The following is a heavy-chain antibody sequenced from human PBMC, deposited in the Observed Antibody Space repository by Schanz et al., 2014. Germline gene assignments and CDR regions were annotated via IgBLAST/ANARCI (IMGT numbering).Heavy chain of an antibody. V-gene: IGHV3-48*01. D-gene: IGHD4-17*01. Sequence: EVQLVESGGGLIQPGGSLRLSCAASGFTFSSYSMNWVRQAPGKGLEWVSYISSSSSTRYYADSVKGRFTISRDNAKNSLFLQMNSLRAEDTAVYYCARKMKLGVYGGKGHDSLDIWGQGTMVTVSS. CDR3: ARKMKLGVYGGKGHDSLDI. CDR2: ISSSSSTR. CDR1: GFTFSSYS. J-gene: IGHJ3*02.